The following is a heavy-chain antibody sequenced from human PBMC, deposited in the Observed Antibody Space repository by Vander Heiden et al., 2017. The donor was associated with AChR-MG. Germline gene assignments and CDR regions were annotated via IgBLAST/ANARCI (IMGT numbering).Heavy chain of an antibody. V-gene: IGHV3-23*01. CDR1: GFTFSSYA. CDR3: AKVSVYFDY. Sequence: EVQLLESGGGLAQPGGSLSLSCAASGFTFSSYAMSWVRQAQGKGLEWVAVISGRGSSTYYADSVKGRFTISRDSSKNTLYLQMNSLRAEDTAVYFCAKVSVYFDYWGQGTLVTVSS. D-gene: IGHD2-8*01. J-gene: IGHJ4*02. CDR2: ISGRGSST.